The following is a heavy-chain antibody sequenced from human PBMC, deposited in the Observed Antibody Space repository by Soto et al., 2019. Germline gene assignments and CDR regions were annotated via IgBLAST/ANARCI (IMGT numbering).Heavy chain of an antibody. CDR1: GYKFINHY. CDR2: INPNGGGK. Sequence: QVQLVQSGAEVKKPGASVKVSCKASGYKFINHYIHWVRQAPGVGLEWMGMINPNGGGKDYAQKIQGRVTITTDTYASTVHMELSSLRSEDTAVYFRARDSSASATSYSFDYWGQGTLVTVSS. CDR3: ARDSSASATSYSFDY. J-gene: IGHJ4*02. D-gene: IGHD3-10*01. V-gene: IGHV1-46*01.